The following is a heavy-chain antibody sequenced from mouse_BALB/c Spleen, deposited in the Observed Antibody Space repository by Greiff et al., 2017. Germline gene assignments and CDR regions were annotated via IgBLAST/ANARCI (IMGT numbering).Heavy chain of an antibody. Sequence: VQLQQPGAELVRPGASVTLSCKASGYTFTSYWINWVKQRPGQGLEWIGNIYPSDSYTNYNQKFKDKATLTVDKSSSTAYMQLSSPTSEDSAVYYCTRWDGYHADYWGQGTTLTVSS. CDR1: GYTFTSYW. J-gene: IGHJ2*01. V-gene: IGHV1-69*02. CDR3: TRWDGYHADY. D-gene: IGHD2-3*01. CDR2: IYPSDSYT.